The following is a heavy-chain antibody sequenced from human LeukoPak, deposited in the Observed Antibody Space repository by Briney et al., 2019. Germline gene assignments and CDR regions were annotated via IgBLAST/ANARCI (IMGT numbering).Heavy chain of an antibody. CDR2: IYTSGST. Sequence: SQTLSLTCTVSGGSISSGSYYWSWIRQPAGKGLEWIGRIYTSGSTNYNPSLKSRVTISVDTSKNQFSLKLSSVTAADTAVYYCARDLGAYYGSGSRLDYWGQGTLVTVSS. CDR1: GGSISSGSYY. CDR3: ARDLGAYYGSGSRLDY. J-gene: IGHJ4*02. D-gene: IGHD3-10*01. V-gene: IGHV4-61*02.